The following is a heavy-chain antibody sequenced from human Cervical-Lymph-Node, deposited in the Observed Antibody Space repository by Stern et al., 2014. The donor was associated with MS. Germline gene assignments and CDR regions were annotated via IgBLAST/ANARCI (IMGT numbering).Heavy chain of an antibody. V-gene: IGHV4-61*02. CDR1: GGSISSGSHY. J-gene: IGHJ4*02. CDR3: ARDGEYSSTWYIVGY. D-gene: IGHD6-13*01. Sequence: VQLVESGPGLVKPSQTLSLTCSVSGGSISSGSHYWSWIRQPAGKGLEWIGRIYSSGTTKYNPSLKSRVTMSLDTSKNEFSLTLSSVTAADTAVYYCARDGEYSSTWYIVGYWGQGTLVTVSS. CDR2: IYSSGTT.